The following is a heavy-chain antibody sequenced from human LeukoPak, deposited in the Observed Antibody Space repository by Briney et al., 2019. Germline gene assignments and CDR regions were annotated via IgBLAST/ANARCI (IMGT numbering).Heavy chain of an antibody. J-gene: IGHJ6*03. CDR1: GGTFSSYT. CDR2: IIPILGIA. Sequence: SVKVSCKASGGTFSSYTISWVRQAPGQGLEWMGRIIPILGIANYAQKFQGRVTITADKSTSTAYMELSSLRSEDTAVYYCARDQIVDDSSPWVSYYYYYYMDVWGKGTTGTVSS. D-gene: IGHD6-13*01. CDR3: ARDQIVDDSSPWVSYYYYYYMDV. V-gene: IGHV1-69*02.